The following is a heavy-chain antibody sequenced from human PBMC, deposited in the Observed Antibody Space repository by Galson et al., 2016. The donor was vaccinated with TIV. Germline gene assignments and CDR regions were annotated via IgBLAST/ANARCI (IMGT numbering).Heavy chain of an antibody. Sequence: SLRLSCAASGFTFSSYWMHWIRQVPGKGLVWVSRIDRDGTRITYADSVKGRFTISRDNAKNTLYLQMNSLRAEDTALYYCARSPSRGYYWSIDYWGQGTLVTVSS. CDR1: GFTFSSYW. CDR2: IDRDGTRI. V-gene: IGHV3-74*01. CDR3: ARSPSRGYYWSIDY. J-gene: IGHJ4*02. D-gene: IGHD3-22*01.